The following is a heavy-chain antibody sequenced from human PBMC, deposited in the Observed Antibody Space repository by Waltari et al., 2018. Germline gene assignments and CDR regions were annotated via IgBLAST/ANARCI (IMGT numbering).Heavy chain of an antibody. D-gene: IGHD5-18*01. V-gene: IGHV4-34*01. Sequence: QVQLQQWGAGLLKPSETLSLTCAVYGGSFSGYYWSWIRPPPGKGLEWLGEINHSGSTNYNPSLKSRVTISVDTSKNQFSLKLSSVTAADTAVYYCARATGYSYGYSFDYWGQGTLVTVSS. CDR3: ARATGYSYGYSFDY. CDR2: INHSGST. J-gene: IGHJ4*02. CDR1: GGSFSGYY.